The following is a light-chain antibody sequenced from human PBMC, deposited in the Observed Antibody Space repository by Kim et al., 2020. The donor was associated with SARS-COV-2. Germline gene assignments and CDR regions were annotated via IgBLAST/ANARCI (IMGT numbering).Light chain of an antibody. Sequence: VSPGQTASITCSGDKLGDKYACWYQQKPGQSPVLVIYQDSKRPSGIPERFSGSNSGNTATLTISGTQAMDEADYYCQAWDSSTHVFGGGTQLTVL. CDR2: QDS. CDR1: KLGDKY. V-gene: IGLV3-1*01. J-gene: IGLJ3*02. CDR3: QAWDSSTHV.